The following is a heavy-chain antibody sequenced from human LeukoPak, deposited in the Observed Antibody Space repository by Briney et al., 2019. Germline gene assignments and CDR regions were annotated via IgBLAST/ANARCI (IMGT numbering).Heavy chain of an antibody. CDR2: IYHSGST. Sequence: ASETLSLTCTVSGYSISSGYHWGWIRQPPGKGLEWIGSIYHSGSTYYNPSLKSRVTISVDTSKNQFSLKLSSVTAADTAVYYCARRRRYSGYDPRFDYWGQGTLVTVSS. D-gene: IGHD5-12*01. CDR3: ARRRRYSGYDPRFDY. J-gene: IGHJ4*02. CDR1: GYSISSGYH. V-gene: IGHV4-38-2*02.